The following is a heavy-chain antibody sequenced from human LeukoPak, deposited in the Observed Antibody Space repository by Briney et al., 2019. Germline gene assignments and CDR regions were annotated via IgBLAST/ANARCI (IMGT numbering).Heavy chain of an antibody. V-gene: IGHV4-34*01. CDR1: GGSFSGYY. J-gene: IGHJ4*02. CDR2: INHSGST. D-gene: IGHD3-10*01. Sequence: PSETLSLTCAVYGGSFSGYYWSWIRQPPGKGLEWIGEINHSGSTNYNPSLKSRVTISVDTSKNQFSLKLSSVTAADTAVYYCARGNSIVRGVNRGFYCGQGTLVTVSS. CDR3: ARGNSIVRGVNRGFY.